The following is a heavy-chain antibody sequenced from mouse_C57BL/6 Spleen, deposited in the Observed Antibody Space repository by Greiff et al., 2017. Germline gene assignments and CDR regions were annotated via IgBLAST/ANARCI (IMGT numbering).Heavy chain of an antibody. V-gene: IGHV1-26*01. CDR1: GYTFTDYY. CDR2: INPNNGGT. D-gene: IGHD2-4*01. CDR3: GGGYDYDGV. Sequence: EVQLQQSGPELVKPGASVKISCKASGYTFTDYYMNWVKQSHGKSLEWIGDINPNNGGTSYNQKFKGKATLTVDKSSSTAYMELRSLTSEDSAVYYCGGGYDYDGVWGTGTTVTVSS. J-gene: IGHJ1*03.